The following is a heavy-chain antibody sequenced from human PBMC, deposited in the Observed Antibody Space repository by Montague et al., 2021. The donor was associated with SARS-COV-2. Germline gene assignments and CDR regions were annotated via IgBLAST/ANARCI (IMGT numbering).Heavy chain of an antibody. CDR2: IYYSGST. Sequence: SETLSLTCTVSGGSISGSSYYWGWIRQPPGKGLEWIGSIYYSGSTYYNPSLKSRVTISVDTSKNQFSLKLSSVTAADTAVYYCATYYDILTGYYIDAFDIWGQGTMVTGSS. D-gene: IGHD3-9*01. CDR3: ATYYDILTGYYIDAFDI. CDR1: GGSISGSSYY. J-gene: IGHJ3*02. V-gene: IGHV4-39*01.